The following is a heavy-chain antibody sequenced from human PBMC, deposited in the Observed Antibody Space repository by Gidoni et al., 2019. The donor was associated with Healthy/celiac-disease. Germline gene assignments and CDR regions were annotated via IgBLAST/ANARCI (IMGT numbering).Heavy chain of an antibody. Sequence: VQLVESGGGLVKPGGSLSLSCAASGFPFSSYSMNWVRQAPGKGLEWVSSISSSSSYIYYADSVKGRFTISRDNAKNSLYLQMNSLRAEDTAVYYCARTIKGSGDDAFDIWGQGTMVTVSS. CDR3: ARTIKGSGDDAFDI. CDR2: ISSSSSYI. CDR1: GFPFSSYS. V-gene: IGHV3-21*01. D-gene: IGHD7-27*01. J-gene: IGHJ3*02.